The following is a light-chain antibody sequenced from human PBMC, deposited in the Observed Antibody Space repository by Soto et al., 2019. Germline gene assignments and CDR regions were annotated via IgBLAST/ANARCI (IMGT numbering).Light chain of an antibody. J-gene: IGKJ4*01. V-gene: IGKV1-39*01. CDR2: AAS. CDR3: QESYTSPLT. CDR1: QSISNN. Sequence: DIQMTQSPSSLSASVGDRVTVTCRASQSISNNLNWYQKKQGKAPTLLIFAASTLQTGVPSPFSGSRFGTDFTLTILSLQLEDFATYFCQESYTSPLTFVGGAKVDVK.